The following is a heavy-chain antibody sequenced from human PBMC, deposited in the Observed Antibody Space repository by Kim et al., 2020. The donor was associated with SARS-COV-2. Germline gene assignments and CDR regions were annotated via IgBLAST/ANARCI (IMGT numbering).Heavy chain of an antibody. Sequence: SETLSLTCTVSGGSISSGGYYWSWIRQHPGKGLEWIGYIYYSGSTYYNPSLKSRVTISVDTSKNQFSLKLSSVTAADTAVYYCARELRFIGAYYGMDVWGQGTTVTVSS. D-gene: IGHD3-3*01. CDR1: GGSISSGGYY. J-gene: IGHJ6*02. V-gene: IGHV4-31*03. CDR2: IYYSGST. CDR3: ARELRFIGAYYGMDV.